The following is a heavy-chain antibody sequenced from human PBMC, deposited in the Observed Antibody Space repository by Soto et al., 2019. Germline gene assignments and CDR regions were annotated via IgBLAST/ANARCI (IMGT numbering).Heavy chain of an antibody. CDR2: INPSGGST. Sequence: ASVKVSCKASGYTFTSYYMHWVRQAPGQGLEWMGIINPSGGSTSYAQKFQGRVTMTRDTSTSTAYMELSSLRSEDTAVYYCARDTPPHYDFWSGYDYWGQGTLVTVSS. CDR3: ARDTPPHYDFWSGYDY. V-gene: IGHV1-46*03. D-gene: IGHD3-3*01. J-gene: IGHJ4*02. CDR1: GYTFTSYY.